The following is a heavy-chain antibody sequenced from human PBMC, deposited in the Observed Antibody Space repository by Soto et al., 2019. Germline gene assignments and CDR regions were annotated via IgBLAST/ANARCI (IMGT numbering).Heavy chain of an antibody. CDR2: IYDSESA. D-gene: IGHD6-6*01. J-gene: IGHJ4*02. Sequence: QVQLQESGPGLVKASQTLSLICSVSGESIRSGGYYWSWIRHHPGKGLEWIGSIYDSESAYYTPSLMSRVTISTDASQNHFAMKRSAVTAADTAVYYCARTSSSSSAADYWGQVTLITVSS. CDR1: GESIRSGGYY. V-gene: IGHV4-31*03. CDR3: ARTSSSSSAADY.